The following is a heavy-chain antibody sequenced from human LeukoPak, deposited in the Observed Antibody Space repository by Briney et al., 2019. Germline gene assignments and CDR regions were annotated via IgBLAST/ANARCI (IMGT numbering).Heavy chain of an antibody. CDR1: GLTVSTNY. CDR3: AELGITMIGGV. J-gene: IGHJ6*04. D-gene: IGHD3-10*02. CDR2: IYRAGPT. V-gene: IGHV3-53*01. Sequence: GGSLRLSCAASGLTVSTNYMSWVRQAPGKGLNWVSVIYRAGPTYYADSVKGRFTISRDNAKNSLYLQMNSLRAEDTAVYYCAELGITMIGGVWGKGTTVTISS.